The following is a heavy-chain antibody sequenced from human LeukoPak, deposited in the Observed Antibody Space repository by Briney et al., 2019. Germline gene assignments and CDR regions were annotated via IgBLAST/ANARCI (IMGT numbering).Heavy chain of an antibody. CDR3: ARDRLLWFGESNNWFDP. Sequence: ASVKVSCKASGYTFTGYYMHWVRQAPGQGLEWMGWINPNSGGTNYAQKLQGRVTMTTDTSTSTAYMELRSLRSDDTAVYYCARDRLLWFGESNNWFDPWGQGTLVTVSS. D-gene: IGHD3-10*01. J-gene: IGHJ5*02. V-gene: IGHV1-2*02. CDR2: INPNSGGT. CDR1: GYTFTGYY.